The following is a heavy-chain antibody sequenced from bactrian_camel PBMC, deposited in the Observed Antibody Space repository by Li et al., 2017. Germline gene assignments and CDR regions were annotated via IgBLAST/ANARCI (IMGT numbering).Heavy chain of an antibody. J-gene: IGHJ4*01. CDR1: GFGFSFSSLY. V-gene: IGHV3S25*01. CDR3: ATVSNPVRGSWSDLAYNY. Sequence: VQPGGSLRLSCAASGFGFSFSSLYMTWVRQAPGKGLEWVSGINSGGSTTYYADSVKGRFTISRDNAKNAAYLQMNILRSEDTALYYCATVSNPVRGSWSDLAYNYWGQGTQVTVS. D-gene: IGHD6*01. CDR2: INSGGSTT.